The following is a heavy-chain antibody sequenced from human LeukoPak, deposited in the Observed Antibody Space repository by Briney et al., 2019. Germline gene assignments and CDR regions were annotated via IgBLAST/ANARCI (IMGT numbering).Heavy chain of an antibody. Sequence: KNGESLKISCKGSGYSFTSYWIGWVRQMPGKGLEWMGIIYPGDSDTRYSPSFQGQVTISADKSISTAYLQWSSLKASDTAMYYCARFMVRGVPYNWFDPWGQGTLVTVSS. CDR2: IYPGDSDT. J-gene: IGHJ5*02. V-gene: IGHV5-51*01. D-gene: IGHD3-10*01. CDR1: GYSFTSYW. CDR3: ARFMVRGVPYNWFDP.